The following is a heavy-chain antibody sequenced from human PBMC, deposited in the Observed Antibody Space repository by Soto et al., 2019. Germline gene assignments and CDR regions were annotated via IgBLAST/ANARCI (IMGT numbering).Heavy chain of an antibody. CDR3: ARDGLYCSSTSCSVWNHPHRYDY. CDR2: ISSSGSTI. CDR1: GFTFSDYY. V-gene: IGHV3-11*01. D-gene: IGHD2-2*01. J-gene: IGHJ4*02. Sequence: QVQLVESGGGLVKPGGSLRLSCAASGFTFSDYYMSWIRQAPGKGLEWVSYISSSGSTIYYADSVKGRFTISRDNAKNSLYLQMDSLRAEDTAVYYCARDGLYCSSTSCSVWNHPHRYDYWGQGTLVTVSS.